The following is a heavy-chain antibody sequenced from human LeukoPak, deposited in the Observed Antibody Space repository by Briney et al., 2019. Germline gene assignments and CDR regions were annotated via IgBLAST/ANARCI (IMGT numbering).Heavy chain of an antibody. Sequence: ASVKVSCKASGYTFTSYGISWVRQAPGQGLEWMGWISAYNGNTNYAQKLQGRVTMTTDTSTSTAYMELRSLRSDDTAVYYCARGGIEYSSSSQGIDYWGQGTLVTVSS. CDR1: GYTFTSYG. CDR2: ISAYNGNT. J-gene: IGHJ4*02. V-gene: IGHV1-18*01. CDR3: ARGGIEYSSSSQGIDY. D-gene: IGHD6-6*01.